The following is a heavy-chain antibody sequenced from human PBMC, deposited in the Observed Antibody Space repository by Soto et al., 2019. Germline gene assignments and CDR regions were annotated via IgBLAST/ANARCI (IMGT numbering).Heavy chain of an antibody. Sequence: GGSLRLSCAASGFTFDDYAMHWVRQAPGKGLEWVSGISWNSGSIGYADSVKGRFTISRDNAKNSLYLQMNSLRAEDTALYYCAKDPGDYSSGWFYYFDYWGQGTLVTVSS. CDR1: GFTFDDYA. CDR3: AKDPGDYSSGWFYYFDY. CDR2: ISWNSGSI. V-gene: IGHV3-9*01. D-gene: IGHD6-19*01. J-gene: IGHJ4*02.